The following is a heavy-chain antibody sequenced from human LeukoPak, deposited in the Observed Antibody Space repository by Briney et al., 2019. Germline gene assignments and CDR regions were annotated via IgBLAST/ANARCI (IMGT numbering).Heavy chain of an antibody. D-gene: IGHD4-17*01. CDR1: GYSFTNYW. Sequence: GESLKISCKGSGYSFTNYWIAWVRQMPGRGLEWMGIIYPGDSQTRYSPSFQGQVTISADKSISTAYLQWSSLKASDTAMYYCARGPDTTVTTLALGYWGQGTLVTVSS. J-gene: IGHJ4*02. V-gene: IGHV5-51*01. CDR3: ARGPDTTVTTLALGY. CDR2: IYPGDSQT.